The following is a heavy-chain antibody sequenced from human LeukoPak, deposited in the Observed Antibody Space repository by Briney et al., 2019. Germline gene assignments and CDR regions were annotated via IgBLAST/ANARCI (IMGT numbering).Heavy chain of an antibody. CDR2: IRYDGSNK. CDR1: GFTFSSYG. J-gene: IGHJ4*02. CDR3: AKDLFRNVVGASDY. Sequence: PGGSLRLSCAASGFTFSSYGMHWVRQAPGKGLEWVAFIRYDGSNKYYADSVKGRFTISRDNSKNTLYLQMNSLRAEDTAVYYCAKDLFRNVVGASDYWGQGTLVTVSS. D-gene: IGHD1-26*01. V-gene: IGHV3-30*02.